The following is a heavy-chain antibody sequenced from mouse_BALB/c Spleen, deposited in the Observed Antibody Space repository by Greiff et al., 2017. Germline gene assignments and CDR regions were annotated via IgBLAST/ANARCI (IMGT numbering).Heavy chain of an antibody. CDR3: ARGYDGSLFAY. CDR2: ISNLAYSI. V-gene: IGHV5-15*02. D-gene: IGHD2-3*01. J-gene: IGHJ3*01. Sequence: EVKVVESGAGLVQPGGSRKLSCAASGFTFSDYGMAWVRQAPGKGPEWVAFISNLAYSIYDADTVTGRFTISRENAKNTLYLAMSSLRTEDTAMYYCARGYDGSLFAYWGQGTLVTVSA. CDR1: GFTFSDYG.